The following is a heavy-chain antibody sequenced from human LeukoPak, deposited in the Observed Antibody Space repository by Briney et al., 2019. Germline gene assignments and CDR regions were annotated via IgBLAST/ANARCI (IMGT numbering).Heavy chain of an antibody. CDR2: ISGSGYYT. D-gene: IGHD1-26*01. J-gene: IGHJ6*03. Sequence: GGSLRLSCEASGFTFGSFAMSWVRQAPGEGLEWLSGISGSGYYTYYAGSVKGRFTISRDNSKSTLYIEMSSLRVEDTAVYYCVKDGSWEDYQFYFYMDVWGKGTTVTVSS. CDR1: GFTFGSFA. CDR3: VKDGSWEDYQFYFYMDV. V-gene: IGHV3-23*01.